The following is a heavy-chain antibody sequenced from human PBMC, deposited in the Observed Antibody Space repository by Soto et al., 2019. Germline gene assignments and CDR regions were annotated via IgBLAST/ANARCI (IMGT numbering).Heavy chain of an antibody. CDR1: GFTLSTYT. V-gene: IGHV3-48*02. CDR3: ARDLMGVTASGTFDY. Sequence: GGSLRLSCATSGFTLSTYTMNWVRQAPGKGLEWIAFIGRTSSPIYYADSVKGRFTISRDNAMDSIYLQMDSLRDEDTALYYCARDLMGVTASGTFDYWGQGTQVTVSS. D-gene: IGHD6-13*01. CDR2: IGRTSSPI. J-gene: IGHJ4*02.